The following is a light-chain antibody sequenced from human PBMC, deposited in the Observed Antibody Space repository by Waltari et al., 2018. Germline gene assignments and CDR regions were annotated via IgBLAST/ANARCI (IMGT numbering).Light chain of an antibody. CDR2: DAS. J-gene: IGKJ3*01. V-gene: IGKV3-11*01. CDR1: QSVTSS. CDR3: QQRYNSFT. Sequence: EIVLTQSPATLSLSPGERATLSCRASQSVTSSLAWYQQKPGQAPRLLISDASNRATGIPARFSGSGSGTDFTLNISSLEPEDFAVDYCQQRYNSFTFGPGTKVEVK.